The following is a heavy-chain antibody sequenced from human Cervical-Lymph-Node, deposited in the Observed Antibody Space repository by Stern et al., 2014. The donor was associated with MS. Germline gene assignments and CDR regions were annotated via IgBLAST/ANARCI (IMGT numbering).Heavy chain of an antibody. D-gene: IGHD1-1*01. CDR2: ITNVGST. J-gene: IGHJ4*02. CDR3: ARDTSSPERSDW. Sequence: EDQLVESGGGVIQPGGSLRLSCTASGFTVSRDYMTWVRQAPGKVLEWVSLITNVGSTFYTDSVKGRFTIARDDSKNTVYLHMTSLRAEDTAMYYCARDTSSPERSDWWGQGTLVTVSS. V-gene: IGHV3-53*01. CDR1: GFTVSRDY.